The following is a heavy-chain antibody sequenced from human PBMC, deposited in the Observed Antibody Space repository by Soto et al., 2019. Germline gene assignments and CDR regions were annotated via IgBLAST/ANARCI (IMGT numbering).Heavy chain of an antibody. D-gene: IGHD4-17*01. CDR2: ISIGDHIT. CDR1: GFTFSNYA. V-gene: IGHV3-23*01. CDR3: ARTREGDYTRGLDY. J-gene: IGHJ4*02. Sequence: EVQLLESGGGSVQPGGSLRLSCGASGFTFSNYAMNWVRQAPGKGLEWLSVISIGDHITYYADSVKGRFTIPRDKSANTLYLQMSSLRAEDTAVYYCARTREGDYTRGLDYWGPGTLVTVCS.